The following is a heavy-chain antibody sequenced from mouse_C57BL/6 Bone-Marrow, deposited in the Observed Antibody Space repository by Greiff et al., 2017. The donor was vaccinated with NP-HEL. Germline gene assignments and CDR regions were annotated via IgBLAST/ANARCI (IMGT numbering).Heavy chain of an antibody. CDR1: GYTFTSYW. CDR3: ARSITTVAPYYFDY. Sequence: VQLQQPGAELVRPGSSVKLSCKASGYTFTSYWMHWVKQRPIQGLEWIGNIDPSDSETHYNQKFKDKATLTVDKSSSTAYMQLSSLTSEDSAVYYCARSITTVAPYYFDYWGQGTTLTVSS. J-gene: IGHJ2*01. V-gene: IGHV1-52*01. CDR2: IDPSDSET. D-gene: IGHD1-1*01.